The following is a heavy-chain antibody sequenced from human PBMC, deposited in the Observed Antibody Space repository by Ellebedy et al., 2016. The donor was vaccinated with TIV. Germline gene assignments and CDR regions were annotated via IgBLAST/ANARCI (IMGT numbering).Heavy chain of an antibody. CDR3: LSGYYMGY. CDR1: GFTFGDYA. CDR2: IRSKAYGGTT. D-gene: IGHD3-22*01. J-gene: IGHJ4*02. V-gene: IGHV3-49*03. Sequence: GGSLRLXXTASGFTFGDYAMSWFRQAPGKGLGWVSFIRSKAYGGTTEYAASVKGRFTISRDDSKSIAYLQMNSLKTEDTAVYYCLSGYYMGYWGQGTLVTVSS.